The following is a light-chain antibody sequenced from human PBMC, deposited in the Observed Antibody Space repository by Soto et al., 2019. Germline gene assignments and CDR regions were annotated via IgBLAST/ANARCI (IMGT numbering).Light chain of an antibody. J-gene: IGLJ1*01. V-gene: IGLV2-14*01. CDR3: SSYTSSSTLL. CDR1: SSDVGGYEY. CDR2: EVS. Sequence: QSALTQPASVSGSAGQSITISCTATSSDVGGYEYVSWYQQHPGRAPKLMIYEVSNRPSGVSNRFSGSKSGNTASLTISGLQAVDEADYYCSSYTSSSTLLFGTGTKVTVL.